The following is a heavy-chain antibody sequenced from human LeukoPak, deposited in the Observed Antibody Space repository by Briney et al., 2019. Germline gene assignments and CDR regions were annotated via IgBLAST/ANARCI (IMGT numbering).Heavy chain of an antibody. V-gene: IGHV3-30-3*01. J-gene: IGHJ4*02. Sequence: GESLRLSCAASGFTFSSYAMHWVRQAPGKGLEWVAVISYDGSNKYYADSVKGRFTISRDNSKNTLYLQMNSLRAEDTAVYYCAGASALDYWGQGTLVTVSS. D-gene: IGHD4/OR15-4a*01. CDR1: GFTFSSYA. CDR2: ISYDGSNK. CDR3: AGASALDY.